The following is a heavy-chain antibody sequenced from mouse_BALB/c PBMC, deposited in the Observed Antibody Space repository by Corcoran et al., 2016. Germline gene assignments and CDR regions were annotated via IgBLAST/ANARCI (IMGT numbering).Heavy chain of an antibody. D-gene: IGHD2-3*01. CDR1: GFTFSGFW. CDR2: INSDGSAI. CDR3: LRYHCYYRHLDV. V-gene: IGHV11-2*02. J-gene: IGHJ1*01. Sequence: EVQLLETGGGLVQPGGSRGLSCEGSGFTFSGFWMSWVRQTPGKTLEWIGDINSDGSAINYAPSIKDRFTIFRDNDKSTLYLQMINVRSEHTDTYFCLRYHCYYRHLDVGRAGITATASS.